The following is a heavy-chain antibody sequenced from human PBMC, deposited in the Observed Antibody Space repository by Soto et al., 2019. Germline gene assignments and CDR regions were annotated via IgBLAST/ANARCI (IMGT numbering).Heavy chain of an antibody. Sequence: GESLKISCKASGYSFNSYWIGWVRQMPGKGLEWMGIVHPGNSDIRYSPSFQGQVTVSVDRSISTAYLQWSSLKASDTAMYYCAALTGAPFHWGQGTLVTVSS. J-gene: IGHJ4*02. D-gene: IGHD1-20*01. CDR2: VHPGNSDI. CDR3: AALTGAPFH. CDR1: GYSFNSYW. V-gene: IGHV5-51*01.